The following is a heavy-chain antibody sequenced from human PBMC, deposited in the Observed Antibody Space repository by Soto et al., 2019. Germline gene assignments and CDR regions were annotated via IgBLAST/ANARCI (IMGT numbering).Heavy chain of an antibody. V-gene: IGHV3-9*01. CDR2: IIWNGNVI. CDR1: GFTFDDYA. CDR3: AKGGPDAFCAGGRCYFDS. D-gene: IGHD2-8*02. Sequence: DVQMVESGGGFIQPGRSLGLSCAASGFTFDDYAMHWVRRVPGRGLEWVSSIIWNGNVIGYADSVKGRFTVSRDNAKNSLYLQMSDLRPEDTALYYCAKGGPDAFCAGGRCYFDSWGQGIQVTVTS. J-gene: IGHJ4*03.